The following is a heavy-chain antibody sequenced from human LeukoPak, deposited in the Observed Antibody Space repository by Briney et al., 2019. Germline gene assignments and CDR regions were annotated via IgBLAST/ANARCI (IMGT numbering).Heavy chain of an antibody. CDR3: ARDQDTSGWNPWFDH. CDR1: GFTFSSYW. V-gene: IGHV3-74*01. J-gene: IGHJ5*02. Sequence: PGGALRVSCAASGFTFSSYWMHWGRQAPGKGLVWVSHINTDGRSSNYADSVKGRFTISRDNAKNTLYLEMNSLRGEDTAVYYCARDQDTSGWNPWFDHWGQGTLVTVSS. D-gene: IGHD6-19*01. CDR2: INTDGRSS.